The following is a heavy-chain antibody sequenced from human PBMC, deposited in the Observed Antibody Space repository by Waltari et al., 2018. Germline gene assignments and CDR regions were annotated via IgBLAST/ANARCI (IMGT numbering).Heavy chain of an antibody. CDR2: KSYDGSNK. V-gene: IGHV3-30*01. Sequence: QVQLVESGGGVVQPGMSLCLSCPPSGFTFSSYALHWVRQAPGKGVEWVAVKSYDGSNKYYADSVKGRFTISRDNSKNTLYLQMNSLRAEDTAVYYCARPRSSAWGQGTLVTVSS. D-gene: IGHD6-19*01. CDR3: ARPRSSA. J-gene: IGHJ5*02. CDR1: GFTFSSYA.